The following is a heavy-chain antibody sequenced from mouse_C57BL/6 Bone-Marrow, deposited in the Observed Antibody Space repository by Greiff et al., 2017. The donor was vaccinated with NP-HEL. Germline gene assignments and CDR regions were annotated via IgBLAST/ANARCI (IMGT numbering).Heavy chain of an antibody. CDR1: GYSFTGYY. Sequence: VQLKESGPELVKPGASVKISCKASGYSFTGYYMNWVKQSPEKSLEWIGEINPSTGGTTYNQKFKAKATLTVDKSSSTAYMKLKSLTSDDSAVYYCARSYYYGNYRDYFDDWGQGTTLTVSS. D-gene: IGHD2-1*01. J-gene: IGHJ2*01. CDR2: INPSTGGT. V-gene: IGHV1-42*01. CDR3: ARSYYYGNYRDYFDD.